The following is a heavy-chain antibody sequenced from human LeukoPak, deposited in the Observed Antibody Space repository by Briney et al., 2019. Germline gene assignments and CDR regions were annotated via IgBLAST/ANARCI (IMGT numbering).Heavy chain of an antibody. CDR1: GFTFSSYA. CDR2: ISYDGSNK. J-gene: IGHJ4*02. V-gene: IGHV3-30-3*01. CDR3: ARDSDYYDGSGYFDY. D-gene: IGHD3-22*01. Sequence: GGSLRLSCAASGFTFSSYAMHWVRQAPGKGLEWVAVISYDGSNKYYADSVKGRFTISRDNSKNTLYLQMNSLRAEDTAVYYCARDSDYYDGSGYFDYWGQGTLVTVSS.